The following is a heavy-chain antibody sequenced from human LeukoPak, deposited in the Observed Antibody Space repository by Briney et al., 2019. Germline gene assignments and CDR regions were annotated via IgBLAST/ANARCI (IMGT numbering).Heavy chain of an antibody. CDR2: INWNGGST. Sequence: GGSLRLSCAASGFTFDDYGMSWVRQAPGKGLEWVSGINWNGGSTGYADSVKGRFTISRDNAKNSLYLQINNLRAEDTALYYCARIQYSSSWYGSPFDYWGQGTLVTVSS. CDR1: GFTFDDYG. CDR3: ARIQYSSSWYGSPFDY. D-gene: IGHD6-13*01. J-gene: IGHJ4*02. V-gene: IGHV3-20*04.